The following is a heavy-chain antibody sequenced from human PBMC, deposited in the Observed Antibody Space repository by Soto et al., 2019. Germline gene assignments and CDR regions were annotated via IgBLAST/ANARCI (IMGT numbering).Heavy chain of an antibody. J-gene: IGHJ3*02. CDR1: GFTVSSNY. V-gene: IGHV3-66*01. CDR2: IYSGGST. D-gene: IGHD1-7*01. CDR3: ARAGKLELRTSSDAFDI. Sequence: GGSLRLSCGASGFTVSSNYMSLVRQAPGKGLEWVSVIYSGGSTYYADSVKGRFTISRDNSKNTLYLQMNSLRAEDTAVYYCARAGKLELRTSSDAFDIWGQGTMVTVSS.